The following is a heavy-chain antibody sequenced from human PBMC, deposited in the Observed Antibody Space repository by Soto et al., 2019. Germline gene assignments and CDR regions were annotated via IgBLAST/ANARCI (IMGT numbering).Heavy chain of an antibody. J-gene: IGHJ6*02. CDR1: GGSFSGYY. CDR2: INHSGST. CDR3: ARGCRDYDFWSGYYRSYYYYGMDV. D-gene: IGHD3-3*01. Sequence: ETLSLTCAVYGGSFSGYYWSWIRQPPGKGLEWIGEINHSGSTNYNPSLKSRVTISVDTSKNQFSLKLSSVTAADTAVYYCARGCRDYDFWSGYYRSYYYYGMDVWGQGTTVTVSS. V-gene: IGHV4-34*01.